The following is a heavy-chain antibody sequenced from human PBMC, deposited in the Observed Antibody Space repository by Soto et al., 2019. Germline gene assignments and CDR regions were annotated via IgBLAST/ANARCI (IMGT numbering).Heavy chain of an antibody. V-gene: IGHV2-5*02. CDR2: IYWDDDK. CDR1: GFSLSTTGVG. Sequence: QITLKESGPTLVKPTQTLTLTCTCSGFSLSTTGVGVGWIRQPPGKALDWLALIYWDDDKRYSPSLKSSLTNTKDTPKNQVVIKKTNMHPIDTAIYYCVPGTPVTTGGAYWGQGTLVTLPS. J-gene: IGHJ4*02. D-gene: IGHD4-17*01. CDR3: VPGTPVTTGGAY.